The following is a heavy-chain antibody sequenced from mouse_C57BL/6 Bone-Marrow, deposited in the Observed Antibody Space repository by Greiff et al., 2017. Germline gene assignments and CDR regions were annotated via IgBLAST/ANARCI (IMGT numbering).Heavy chain of an antibody. D-gene: IGHD2-1*01. CDR1: GYSFTGYY. V-gene: IGHV1-42*01. CDR2: INPSTGGT. CDR3: ARRRGGNYAFDY. J-gene: IGHJ2*01. Sequence: EVQLQESGPELVKPGASVKISCKASGYSFTGYYMNWVKQSPEKSLEWIGEINPSTGGTTYNQKFKAKATLTVDKSSSTAYMQLKSLTSEDSAVYYCARRRGGNYAFDYWGQGTTLTVSS.